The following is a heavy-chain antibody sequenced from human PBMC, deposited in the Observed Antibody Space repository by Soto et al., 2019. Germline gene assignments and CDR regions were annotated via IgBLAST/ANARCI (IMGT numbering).Heavy chain of an antibody. CDR2: SSTKGGST. V-gene: IGHV3-64D*06. J-gene: IGHJ6*02. CDR3: AKDRGYCISTSCYDADYSGMYV. CDR1: GFTFGMYT. Sequence: HPGGSLRLSCSASGFTFGMYTMHWVRQAPGKGLEYLSPSSTKGGSTYSADSVKGRFTISRDNSKNTLYLQMSSLRAEDTAVYYCAKDRGYCISTSCYDADYSGMYVLGQGTTVTISS. D-gene: IGHD2-2*01.